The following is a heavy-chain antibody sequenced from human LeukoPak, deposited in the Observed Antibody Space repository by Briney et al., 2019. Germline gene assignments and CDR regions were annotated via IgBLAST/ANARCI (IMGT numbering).Heavy chain of an antibody. V-gene: IGHV4-61*02. CDR1: GGSISSGSYY. CDR2: IYTSGST. Sequence: PSETLSLTCTVSGGSISSGSYYWSWNRQPAGKGLEWSGRIYTSGSTNYNPSLKSRVTISVDTSKNQFSLKLSSVTAADTAVYYCARESTDYDILTGYFYYYYYYMDVWGKGTTVTISS. J-gene: IGHJ6*03. CDR3: ARESTDYDILTGYFYYYYYYMDV. D-gene: IGHD3-9*01.